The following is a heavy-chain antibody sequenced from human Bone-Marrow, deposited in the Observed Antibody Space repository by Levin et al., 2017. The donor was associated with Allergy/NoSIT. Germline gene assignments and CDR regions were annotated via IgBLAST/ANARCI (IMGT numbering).Heavy chain of an antibody. Sequence: PGGSLRLSCATPKFMFDDYGMYWVRQAPGKGLEWVSGISWNSGKTHYADSVKGRFVISRDNAKNSLYLQMNSLRTEDTALYYCVKSLNTMTIHDGFDFWGQGTMVTVSA. V-gene: IGHV3-9*01. CDR3: VKSLNTMTIHDGFDF. J-gene: IGHJ3*01. CDR1: KFMFDDYG. D-gene: IGHD1/OR15-1a*01. CDR2: ISWNSGKT.